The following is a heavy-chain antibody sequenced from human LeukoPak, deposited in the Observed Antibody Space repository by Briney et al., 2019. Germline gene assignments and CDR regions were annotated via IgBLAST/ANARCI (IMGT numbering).Heavy chain of an antibody. D-gene: IGHD5-12*01. J-gene: IGHJ3*02. V-gene: IGHV1-18*01. CDR3: ASSSGSGYVAAFDI. CDR2: ISAYNGNT. Sequence: ASVKVSCKASGYTFTSYGISWVRQAPGQGLEWMGWISAYNGNTNYAQKLQGIVTMTTDTSTSTAYMELRSLRSDDTAVYYCASSSGSGYVAAFDIWGQGTMVTVSS. CDR1: GYTFTSYG.